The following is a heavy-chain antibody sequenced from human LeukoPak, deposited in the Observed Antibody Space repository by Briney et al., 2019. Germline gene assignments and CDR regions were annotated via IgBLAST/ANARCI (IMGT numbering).Heavy chain of an antibody. Sequence: GGSLRLSCAASGFTFNSYWMSWVRQAPGKGLEWVANIKQDGSEKYYVDSVKGRFTISRDNAKNSLYLQMNSLRAEDTAVYYCARRPFVSSSSNWFDPWGQGTLVTVSS. D-gene: IGHD6-13*01. V-gene: IGHV3-7*01. CDR3: ARRPFVSSSSNWFDP. CDR2: IKQDGSEK. J-gene: IGHJ5*02. CDR1: GFTFNSYW.